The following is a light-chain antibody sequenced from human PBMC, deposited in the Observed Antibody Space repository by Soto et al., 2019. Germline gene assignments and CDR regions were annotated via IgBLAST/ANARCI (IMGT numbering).Light chain of an antibody. CDR1: VGAYNA. V-gene: IGLV2-14*03. CDR2: DVS. Sequence: VGAYNAVSWYQHHPGKAPKLMIXDVSNRPSGVSDXXSXCXXGXTXXLTISGLRPEDEADYYCSSYTPSGTYVFGTGTKVT. CDR3: SSYTPSGTYV. J-gene: IGLJ1*01.